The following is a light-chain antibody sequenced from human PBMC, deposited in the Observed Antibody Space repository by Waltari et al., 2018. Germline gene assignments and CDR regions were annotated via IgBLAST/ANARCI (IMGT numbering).Light chain of an antibody. V-gene: IGKV3-20*01. J-gene: IGKJ3*01. Sequence: VLTQSPGTLSLSPGERATLSCRASQTISSSYLAWYQHKYGQAPRLLLYGAASRARSTPDRFSGSGSETDVIHSICRLEHEDFAVYDCQQFAYSPCAFDPGTKVDIK. CDR3: QQFAYSPCA. CDR2: GAA. CDR1: QTISSSY.